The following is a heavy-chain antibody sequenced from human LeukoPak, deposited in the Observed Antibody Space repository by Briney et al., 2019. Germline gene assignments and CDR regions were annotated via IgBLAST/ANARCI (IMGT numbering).Heavy chain of an antibody. Sequence: ASVKVSCKASGYTFTTHGISWVRQAPGQGLEWMGWISAYNGNTNYAQKLQGRVTMTTDTSTSTAYMELRSLRSDDTAVYYCARDAYYYYDSSGYGYWGQGTLVTVSS. CDR1: GYTFTTHG. CDR2: ISAYNGNT. J-gene: IGHJ4*02. CDR3: ARDAYYYYDSSGYGY. V-gene: IGHV1-18*01. D-gene: IGHD3-22*01.